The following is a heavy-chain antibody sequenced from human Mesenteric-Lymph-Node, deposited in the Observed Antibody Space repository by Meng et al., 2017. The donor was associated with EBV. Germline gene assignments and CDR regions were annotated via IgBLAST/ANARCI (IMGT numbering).Heavy chain of an antibody. V-gene: IGHV1-8*01. CDR3: ARATRNQLLSEF. CDR1: GYTFTSYD. D-gene: IGHD2-2*01. CDR2: MNPNSGNT. J-gene: IGHJ4*02. Sequence: QVQAVDVGAEVKRPVASGEVSFNASGYTFTSYDINWVRQATGQRLEWMGRMNPNSGNTGYAQKFQGRVTMTRNTSISTAYMELSSLRSEDTAVYYCARATRNQLLSEFWGQGTLVTVSS.